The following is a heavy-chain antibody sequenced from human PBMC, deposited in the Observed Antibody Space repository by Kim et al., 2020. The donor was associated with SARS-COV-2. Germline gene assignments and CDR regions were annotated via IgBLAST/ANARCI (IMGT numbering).Heavy chain of an antibody. D-gene: IGHD6-13*01. CDR3: ARDTTTAAADNYYYYGMDV. J-gene: IGHJ6*02. V-gene: IGHV3-11*06. Sequence: GLFTISRDNAKNALYLQMNGLRAEDTAVYYCARDTTTAAADNYYYYGMDVWGQGTTVTVSS.